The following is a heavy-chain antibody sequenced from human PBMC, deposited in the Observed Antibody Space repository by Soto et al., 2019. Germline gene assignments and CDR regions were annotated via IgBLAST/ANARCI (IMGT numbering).Heavy chain of an antibody. D-gene: IGHD2-15*01. CDR1: GFTFSSYA. CDR2: ISSNGGST. CDR3: AREPQGYCSGGSCGTYYYYMDV. Sequence: PGGSLRLACAASGFTFSSYAMHWVRQAPGKGLEYVSAISSNGGSTYYANSVKGRFTISRDNSKNTLYLQMGSLRAEDMAVYYCAREPQGYCSGGSCGTYYYYMDVWGKGTTVTVSS. J-gene: IGHJ6*03. V-gene: IGHV3-64*01.